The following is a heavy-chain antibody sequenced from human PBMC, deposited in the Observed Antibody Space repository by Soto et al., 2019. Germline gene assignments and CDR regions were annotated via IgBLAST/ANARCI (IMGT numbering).Heavy chain of an antibody. CDR1: GFRFEQYV. CDR2: VSPTGDTV. D-gene: IGHD2-8*01. Sequence: VQVVASGGGLVQPGRSLRLSCAVSGFRFEQYVMHWVRQAPGKGLECVSTVSPTGDTVAYADSVEGRFTVCRDNAKNSLYLQMSSLIGDDTAFCYCLTDAPNGAIDDWGQGTRVTVSS. V-gene: IGHV3-9*01. J-gene: IGHJ4*02. CDR3: LTDAPNGAIDD.